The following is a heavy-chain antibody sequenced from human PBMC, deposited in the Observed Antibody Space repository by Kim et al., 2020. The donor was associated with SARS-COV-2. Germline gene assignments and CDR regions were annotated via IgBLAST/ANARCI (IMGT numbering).Heavy chain of an antibody. CDR1: GFTFSSYW. CDR3: ARDGGLYSSGKDAFDI. Sequence: GGSLRLSCAASGFTFSSYWMTWVRQAPGKGLEWVANIKQDGNQKYYVDSVKGRFTISRDNAKKSLYLQMNSLRDEDTAVYYCARDGGLYSSGKDAFDIWGPGTMVTGSS. J-gene: IGHJ3*02. CDR2: IKQDGNQK. V-gene: IGHV3-7*01. D-gene: IGHD6-19*01.